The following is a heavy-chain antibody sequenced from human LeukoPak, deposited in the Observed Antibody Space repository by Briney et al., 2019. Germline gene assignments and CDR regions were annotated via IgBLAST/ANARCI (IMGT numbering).Heavy chain of an antibody. J-gene: IGHJ4*02. V-gene: IGHV3-30-3*01. CDR2: ISYDGSNK. CDR3: ARDPRRYSSGWITSYFDY. D-gene: IGHD6-19*01. Sequence: PGRSLRLSCAASGFTFSSYAMHWVRQAPGKGLEWVAVISYDGSNKYYADSVKGRFTISRDNSKNTLYLQMNSLRAEDTAVYYCARDPRRYSSGWITSYFDYWGQGTLVTVSS. CDR1: GFTFSSYA.